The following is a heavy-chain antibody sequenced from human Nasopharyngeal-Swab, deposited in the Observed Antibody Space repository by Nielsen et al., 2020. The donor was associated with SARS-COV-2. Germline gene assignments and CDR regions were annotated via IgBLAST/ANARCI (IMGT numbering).Heavy chain of an antibody. CDR3: ATYPLRSGYYTGREFDY. CDR1: GCTLTELS. D-gene: IGHD3-3*01. J-gene: IGHJ4*02. CDR2: FDPEDGET. Sequence: ASVKVSCKVSGCTLTELSMHWVRQAPGKGLEWMGGFDPEDGETIYAQKFQGRVTMTEDTSTDTAYMELSSLRSEDTAVYYCATYPLRSGYYTGREFDYWGQGTLVTVSS. V-gene: IGHV1-24*01.